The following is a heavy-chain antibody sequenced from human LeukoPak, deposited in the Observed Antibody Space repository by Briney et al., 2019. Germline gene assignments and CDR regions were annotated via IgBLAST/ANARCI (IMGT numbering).Heavy chain of an antibody. J-gene: IGHJ4*02. CDR2: INHSGST. D-gene: IGHD4-11*01. V-gene: IGHV4-34*01. CDR3: ARGLLRDDYSLNY. Sequence: PPXKGLXXIXEINHSGSTNYNPSLKSRVTISVDTSKNQFSLKLSSVTAADTAVYYCARGLLRDDYSLNYWGQGTLVTVSS.